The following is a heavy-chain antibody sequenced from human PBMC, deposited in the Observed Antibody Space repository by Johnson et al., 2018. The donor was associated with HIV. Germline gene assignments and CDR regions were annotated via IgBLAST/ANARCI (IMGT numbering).Heavy chain of an antibody. CDR1: GLSFSNFG. CDR2: ISFDGNLK. D-gene: IGHD1-26*01. J-gene: IGHJ3*02. CDR3: ARDGKVGATPRRAFDI. Sequence: QVQLVESGGGVVRPGKSLTLSCVVSGLSFSNFGIHWVRQAPGKGPEWVAVISFDGNLKKYADSVKGRFTVSRDNSKNTLYLQMNSLRAEDTAVYYCARDGKVGATPRRAFDIWGQGTMVTVSS. V-gene: IGHV3-30*03.